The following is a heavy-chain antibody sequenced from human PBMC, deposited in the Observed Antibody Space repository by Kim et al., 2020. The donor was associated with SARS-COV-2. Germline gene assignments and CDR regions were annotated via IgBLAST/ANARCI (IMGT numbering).Heavy chain of an antibody. J-gene: IGHJ4*02. CDR3: ARGPYAGLGFGEFFGY. D-gene: IGHD3-10*01. V-gene: IGHV1-8*01. Sequence: ASVKVSCKASGYTFIGYDINWVRQATGQGLEWMGWMNPRSGNTDYAEKFQGRVAMTRDTSKTTAYMELSGLTSEDTAVYFCARGPYAGLGFGEFFGYWGQGTLVTVSS. CDR2: MNPRSGNT. CDR1: GYTFIGYD.